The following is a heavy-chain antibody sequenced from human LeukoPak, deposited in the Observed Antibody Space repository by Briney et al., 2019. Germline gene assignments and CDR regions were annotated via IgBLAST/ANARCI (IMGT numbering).Heavy chain of an antibody. Sequence: ASVKVSCKASVYTFTSYDINWVRQATGQGLEGMGWMNPNSGNTGYAQKFQGRVTMTRNTSISTAYMELSSLRSEDTAVYYCARGLRRSSGPAAICCYYYGMDVWGQGTTVTVSS. D-gene: IGHD2-2*01. V-gene: IGHV1-8*01. J-gene: IGHJ6*02. CDR3: ARGLRRSSGPAAICCYYYGMDV. CDR2: MNPNSGNT. CDR1: VYTFTSYD.